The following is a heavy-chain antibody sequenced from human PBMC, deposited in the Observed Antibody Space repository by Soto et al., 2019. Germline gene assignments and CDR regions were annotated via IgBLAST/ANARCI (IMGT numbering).Heavy chain of an antibody. V-gene: IGHV3-30-3*01. CDR1: GFTFSSYA. D-gene: IGHD3-10*01. J-gene: IGHJ4*02. Sequence: GGSLRLACAASGFTFSSYAMHWVRQAPGKGLEWVAVISYDGSNKYYADSVKGRFTISRDNSKNTLYLQMNSLRAEDTAVYYCAKRGSGSYYTYWGQGTLVTVSS. CDR2: ISYDGSNK. CDR3: AKRGSGSYYTY.